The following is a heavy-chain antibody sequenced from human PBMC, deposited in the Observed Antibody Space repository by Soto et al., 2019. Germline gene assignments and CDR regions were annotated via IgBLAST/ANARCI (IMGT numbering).Heavy chain of an antibody. CDR2: ISAYNGNT. Sequence: ASVKVSCKASGYTFTSYGISWVRQAPGQGLEWMGWISAYNGNTNYAQKLQGRVTMTTDTSTSTAYMELRSLRSDDTAVYYCARGFDGPHVDYYYYGMDVWGRGTTVTVSS. V-gene: IGHV1-18*04. CDR3: ARGFDGPHVDYYYYGMDV. CDR1: GYTFTSYG. D-gene: IGHD3-9*01. J-gene: IGHJ6*02.